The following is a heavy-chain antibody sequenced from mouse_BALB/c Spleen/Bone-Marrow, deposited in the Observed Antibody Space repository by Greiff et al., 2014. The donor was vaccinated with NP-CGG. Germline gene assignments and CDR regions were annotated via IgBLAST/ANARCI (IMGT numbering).Heavy chain of an antibody. CDR1: GFSLTSYG. Sequence: QVQLQQSGPGLVAPSQSLSITCTVSGFSLTSYGVRWVRQPPGKGLEWLGVIWAGGSTNYDSALMSRLSISKDNSKSQVFLKMNSLQADDTAMYYCARDQGCHYGNYDYAMDYWGQGTSVTVSS. CDR3: ARDQGCHYGNYDYAMDY. V-gene: IGHV2-9*02. D-gene: IGHD2-1*01. J-gene: IGHJ4*01. CDR2: IWAGGST.